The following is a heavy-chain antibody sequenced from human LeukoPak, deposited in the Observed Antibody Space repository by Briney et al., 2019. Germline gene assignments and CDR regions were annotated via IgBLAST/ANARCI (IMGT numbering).Heavy chain of an antibody. D-gene: IGHD3-3*01. CDR2: ISGSGGST. CDR1: GFTFSSYA. J-gene: IGHJ4*02. Sequence: GGSLRLSCAASGFTFSSYAMSWVRQAPGKGLEWVSAISGSGGSTYYADSVKGRFTISRDNSKNTLYLQMNSLRADDTAVYYCASATIFGVVIYYWGQGTLVTVSS. V-gene: IGHV3-23*01. CDR3: ASATIFGVVIYY.